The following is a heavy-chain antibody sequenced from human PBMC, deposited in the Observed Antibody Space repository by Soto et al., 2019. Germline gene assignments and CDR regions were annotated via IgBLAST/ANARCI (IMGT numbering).Heavy chain of an antibody. Sequence: QVQLVQSGAEVKKPGSSVKVSCKASGGTFSSYAISWVRQAPGQGLEWMGGIIPIFGTANYAQQFQGRVTITADESTSTAYMELSSLRSEDTAVYYCARDSASITIFGVYYGMDVWGQGTTVTVAS. V-gene: IGHV1-69*01. CDR1: GGTFSSYA. J-gene: IGHJ6*02. D-gene: IGHD3-3*01. CDR3: ARDSASITIFGVYYGMDV. CDR2: IIPIFGTA.